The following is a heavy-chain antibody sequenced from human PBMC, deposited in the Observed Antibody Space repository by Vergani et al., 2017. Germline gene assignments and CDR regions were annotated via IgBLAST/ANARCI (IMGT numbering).Heavy chain of an antibody. J-gene: IGHJ3*02. CDR2: MNPNSGNT. Sequence: QVQLVQSGAEVKKPGASVKVSCKASGYTFTSYDINWVRQATGQGLEWMGWMNPNSGNTGYAQKFQGRVTMTTDTSTSTAYMELRSLRSDDTAVYYCARDMSYYDSSGYYHDAFDIWGQGTMVTVSS. CDR1: GYTFTSYD. CDR3: ARDMSYYDSSGYYHDAFDI. V-gene: IGHV1-8*01. D-gene: IGHD3-22*01.